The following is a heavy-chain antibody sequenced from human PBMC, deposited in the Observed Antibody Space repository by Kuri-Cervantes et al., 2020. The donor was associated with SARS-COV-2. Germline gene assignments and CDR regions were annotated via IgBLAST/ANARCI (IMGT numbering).Heavy chain of an antibody. J-gene: IGHJ3*02. Sequence: SVKVSCKASGGTFSSYAISWVRQAPGQGLEWMGGIIPIFGTANYAQKFQGRVTITTDESTSTAYMELSSLRSEDTAVYYRARSEAARVLRFLEWFVLRAFDIWGQGTMVTVSS. CDR2: IIPIFGTA. CDR1: GGTFSSYA. D-gene: IGHD3-3*01. V-gene: IGHV1-69*05. CDR3: ARSEAARVLRFLEWFVLRAFDI.